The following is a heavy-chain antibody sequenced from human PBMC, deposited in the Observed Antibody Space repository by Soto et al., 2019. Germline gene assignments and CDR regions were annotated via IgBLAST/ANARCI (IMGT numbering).Heavy chain of an antibody. V-gene: IGHV4-34*01. CDR1: GGSFSGYY. D-gene: IGHD5-12*01. CDR2: INHSGST. J-gene: IGHJ4*02. Sequence: SETLSLTCAVYGGSFSGYYWSWIRQPPGKGLEWIGEINHSGSTNYNPSLKSRVTISVDTSKNQFSLKLSSVTAADTAVYYCARRVRYSGSPYYFDYWGQGTLVTVSS. CDR3: ARRVRYSGSPYYFDY.